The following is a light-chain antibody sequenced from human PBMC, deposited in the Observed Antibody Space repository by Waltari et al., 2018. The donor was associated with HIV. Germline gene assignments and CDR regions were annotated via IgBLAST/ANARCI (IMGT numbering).Light chain of an antibody. V-gene: IGLV1-44*01. Sequence: QSVLTQPPSASGTPGQRVTISCSGSSSNIGSNTVNWYQQLPGTAPKLLIYRYNQRPSGVPDRFSGSKSGTSASLAISGLQSEDEADYYCAAWDDSLNAWVFGGGTKLTVL. CDR2: RYN. J-gene: IGLJ3*02. CDR1: SSNIGSNT. CDR3: AAWDDSLNAWV.